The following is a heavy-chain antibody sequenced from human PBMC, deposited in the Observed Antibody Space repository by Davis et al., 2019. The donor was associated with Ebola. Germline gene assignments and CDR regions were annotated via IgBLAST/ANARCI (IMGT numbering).Heavy chain of an antibody. V-gene: IGHV4-39*07. CDR2: IYYSGST. J-gene: IGHJ4*02. CDR1: GGSISGSTSSDYY. CDR3: ARLSPYYGDYVLDY. Sequence: GSLRLSCTVSGGSISGSTSSDYYWGWIRQPPGKGLEWIGRIYYSGSTNYNPSLKSRVTISVDTSKNQFSLKLSSVTAADTAVYYCARLSPYYGDYVLDYWGQGTLVTVSS. D-gene: IGHD4-17*01.